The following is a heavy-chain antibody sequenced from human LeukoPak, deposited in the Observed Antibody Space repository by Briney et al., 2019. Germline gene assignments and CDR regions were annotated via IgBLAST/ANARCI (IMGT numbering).Heavy chain of an antibody. CDR3: ARGGRDGYNYGYKFDY. CDR1: GFTFSSYA. Sequence: GGSLRLSCAASGFTFSSYAMHWVRQAPGKGLEWVAVISYGGSNKYYADSVKGRFTISRDNSKNTLYLQMNSLRAEDTAVYYCARGGRDGYNYGYKFDYWGQGTLVTVSS. J-gene: IGHJ4*02. V-gene: IGHV3-30*04. D-gene: IGHD5-24*01. CDR2: ISYGGSNK.